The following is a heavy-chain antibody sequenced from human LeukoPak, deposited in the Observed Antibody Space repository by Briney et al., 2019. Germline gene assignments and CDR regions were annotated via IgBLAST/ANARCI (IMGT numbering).Heavy chain of an antibody. CDR2: FDPEDGET. CDR3: ARNWNYVMDV. V-gene: IGHV1-24*01. J-gene: IGHJ6*02. CDR1: GYTLTELS. Sequence: ASVKVSCKVSGYTLTELSMHWVRQAPGKGLEWMGGFDPEDGETIYAQKFQGRVTMTTDTSTSTAYMELRSLKSDDTAVYYCARNWNYVMDVWGQGTTVTVSS. D-gene: IGHD1-1*01.